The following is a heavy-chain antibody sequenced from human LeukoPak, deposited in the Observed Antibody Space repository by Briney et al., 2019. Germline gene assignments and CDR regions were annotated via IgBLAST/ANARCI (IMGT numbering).Heavy chain of an antibody. CDR3: ARAYSETYGLGYYYMDV. CDR1: GFTFSSYS. V-gene: IGHV3-48*04. CDR2: ISSSGSTI. J-gene: IGHJ6*03. D-gene: IGHD1-26*01. Sequence: GGSLRLSCAASGFTFSSYSMNWVRQAPGKGLEWVSYISSSGSTIYYADSVKGRFTISRDNAKNSLYLQMNSLRAEDTAVYYCARAYSETYGLGYYYMDVWGKGTTVTISS.